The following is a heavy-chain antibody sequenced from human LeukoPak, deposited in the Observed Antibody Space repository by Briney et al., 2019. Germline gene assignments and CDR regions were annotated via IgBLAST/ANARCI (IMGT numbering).Heavy chain of an antibody. CDR2: MNPNSGGT. CDR3: ARDLQWLDY. V-gene: IGHV1-2*02. CDR1: GYTFTGSY. Sequence: ASVKVSCKASGYTFTGSYMHWVRQAPGQGLGWMGLMNPNSGGTNYAQKFQGRVTMTRDTSISTAYMQLSRLRSDDTAVYYCARDLQWLDYWGQGTLVTVSS. D-gene: IGHD6-19*01. J-gene: IGHJ4*02.